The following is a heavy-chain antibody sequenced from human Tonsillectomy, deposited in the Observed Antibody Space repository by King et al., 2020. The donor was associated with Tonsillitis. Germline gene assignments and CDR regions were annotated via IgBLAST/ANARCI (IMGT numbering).Heavy chain of an antibody. CDR2: MNPNSVNT. D-gene: IGHD2-21*01. V-gene: IGHV1-8*01. CDR1: GYTFTSYD. Sequence: QLVQSGAEVKKPGASVKVSCKASGYTFTSYDINWVRQATGQGLEWMGWMNPNSVNTGYAQKFQGRASMTRNTSISTAYMELSSLRSEDTAVYYCARGIRNVVVPNYYFDYWGQGTLVTVSS. CDR3: ARGIRNVVVPNYYFDY. J-gene: IGHJ4*02.